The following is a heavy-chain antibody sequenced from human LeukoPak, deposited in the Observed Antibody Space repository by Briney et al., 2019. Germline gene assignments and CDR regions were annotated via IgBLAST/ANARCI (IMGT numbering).Heavy chain of an antibody. V-gene: IGHV3-30*02. D-gene: IGHD3-10*01. CDR2: IRYDGSKK. Sequence: PGGSLRLSCAASGFTFSSYGMHWVRQAPGKGLQWVAFIRYDGSKKYYADSVKGRFTISRDNSKSTVYLEMNSLRAEDTAVYYCAKDQSQWYYYASGADSWGQGTLITVSS. CDR1: GFTFSSYG. J-gene: IGHJ4*02. CDR3: AKDQSQWYYYASGADS.